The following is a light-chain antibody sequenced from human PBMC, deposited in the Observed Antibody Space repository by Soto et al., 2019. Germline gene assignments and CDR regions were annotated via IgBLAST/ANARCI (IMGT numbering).Light chain of an antibody. CDR2: FAS. J-gene: IGKJ1*01. V-gene: IGKV1-39*01. Sequence: DIQMTQSPSSLSASVGDRVTITCRASETISTYLNWYQQKPGKAPNLLIYFASTLQSGVPSRFSGSGSGTDFTLTISTLQPEDFATYYCQQSYSSVRTFGQGTKVAVK. CDR3: QQSYSSVRT. CDR1: ETISTY.